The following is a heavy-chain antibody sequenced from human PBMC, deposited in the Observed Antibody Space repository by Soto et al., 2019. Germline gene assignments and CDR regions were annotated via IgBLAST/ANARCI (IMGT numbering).Heavy chain of an antibody. D-gene: IGHD3-16*02. CDR1: GYTFTSYD. V-gene: IGHV1-18*01. Sequence: GASVKVSCKASGYTFTSYDINWVRQAPGQGLEWMAWISGYNGRTNYVQKLQGRVTVTTDTSASTAYMELRSLRSDDTAVYYCARWGPDSYLLDYWGRGTRVTVSS. J-gene: IGHJ4*02. CDR2: ISGYNGRT. CDR3: ARWGPDSYLLDY.